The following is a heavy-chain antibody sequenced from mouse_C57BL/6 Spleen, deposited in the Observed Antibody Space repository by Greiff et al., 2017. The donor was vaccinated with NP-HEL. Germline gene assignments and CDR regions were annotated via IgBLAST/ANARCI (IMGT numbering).Heavy chain of an antibody. CDR3: TRGVLRGNYFDY. V-gene: IGHV1-15*01. CDR1: GYTFTDYE. Sequence: VQLQQSGAELVRPGASVTLSCKASGYTFTDYEMHWVKQTPVHGLEWIGAIDPETGGTAYNQKFKGKAILTAGQSSSTAYMELRSLTSEDSAVYYVTRGVLRGNYFDYWGQGTTLTVSS. J-gene: IGHJ2*01. CDR2: IDPETGGT.